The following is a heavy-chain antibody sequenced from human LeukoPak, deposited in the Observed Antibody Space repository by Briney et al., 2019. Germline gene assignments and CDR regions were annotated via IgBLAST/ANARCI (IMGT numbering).Heavy chain of an antibody. CDR2: IYYSGST. J-gene: IGHJ4*02. CDR1: GGSISSGGYY. D-gene: IGHD2-2*01. V-gene: IGHV4-31*03. CDR3: ARSQNLRIVVVPAGSQATPPYFDY. Sequence: PSETLSLTCTVSGGSISSGGYYWSWIRQHPGKGLEWIGYIYYSGSTNYNPSLKSRVTISVDTSKNQFSLKLSSVTAADTAVYYCARSQNLRIVVVPAGSQATPPYFDYWGQGTLVTVSS.